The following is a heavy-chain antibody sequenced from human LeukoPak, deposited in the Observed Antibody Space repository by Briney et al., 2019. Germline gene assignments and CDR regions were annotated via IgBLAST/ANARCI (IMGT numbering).Heavy chain of an antibody. Sequence: PSQTLSLTCAVSGGSISSGGYSWSWIRQPPGKGLEWIGYIYHSGSTYYNPSLKSRVTMSVDTSKNQFSLKLSSVTAADTAVYYCAREGSWLTSDYWGQGTLVTVSS. CDR1: GGSISSGGYS. D-gene: IGHD2-15*01. V-gene: IGHV4-30-2*01. CDR2: IYHSGST. J-gene: IGHJ4*02. CDR3: AREGSWLTSDY.